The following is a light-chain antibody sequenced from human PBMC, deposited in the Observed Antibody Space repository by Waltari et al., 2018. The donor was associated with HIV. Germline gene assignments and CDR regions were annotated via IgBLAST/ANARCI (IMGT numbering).Light chain of an antibody. Sequence: DIQMTQSPSSLSASVGDRVTITCRTSQNINNFLNWYQQKPGKAPKLLIYSASTLESGVPSRFCGSGSRTSFTLTISGLQPDDFATYYCRQSYGPPLTFGPGTKVDL. CDR1: QNINNF. J-gene: IGKJ3*01. CDR2: SAS. CDR3: RQSYGPPLT. V-gene: IGKV1-39*01.